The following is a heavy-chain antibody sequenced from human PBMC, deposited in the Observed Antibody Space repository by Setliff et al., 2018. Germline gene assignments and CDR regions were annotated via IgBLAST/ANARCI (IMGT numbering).Heavy chain of an antibody. CDR3: ARTGTYRYFDY. J-gene: IGHJ4*02. D-gene: IGHD1-1*01. V-gene: IGHV4-39*01. Sequence: ETLSLTCTVSGASLSSGTYCWGWIRQPPGKGLEWIGRIYYRGDTYYNASLKGRLTISVDTAQNQFSLRLTSVTAADTAVYYCARTGTYRYFDYWGQGALVTVSS. CDR1: GASLSSGTYC. CDR2: IYYRGDT.